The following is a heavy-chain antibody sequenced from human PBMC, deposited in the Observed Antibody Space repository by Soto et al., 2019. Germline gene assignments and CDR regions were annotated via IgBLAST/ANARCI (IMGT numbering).Heavy chain of an antibody. V-gene: IGHV4-59*01. CDR2: IHYNGNT. Sequence: SETLSLTCTVSGDSISAYAWSWVRQPPGKGLEWIGNIHYNGNTKYNPSLKSRVTLSVDTSTNQCSLTLSSMTAADTAVYYCALRSMAVVPEYWGQGTLVTVSS. CDR3: ALRSMAVVPEY. CDR1: GDSISAYA. D-gene: IGHD3-22*01. J-gene: IGHJ4*02.